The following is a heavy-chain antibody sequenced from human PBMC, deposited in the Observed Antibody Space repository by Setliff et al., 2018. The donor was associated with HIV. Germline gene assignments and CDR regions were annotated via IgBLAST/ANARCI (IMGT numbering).Heavy chain of an antibody. CDR3: ARDQGIAAAGSVY. J-gene: IGHJ4*02. CDR2: ISTNGNTI. CDR1: GFTFSRFE. Sequence: GSLRLSCAASGFTFSRFEMNWVRQAPGKGLEWVSYISTNGNTIYYADSVKGRFTISRDNAKDSLYLQMNSLRSDDTAVYYCARDQGIAAAGSVYWGQGTPVTVSS. V-gene: IGHV3-48*03. D-gene: IGHD6-13*01.